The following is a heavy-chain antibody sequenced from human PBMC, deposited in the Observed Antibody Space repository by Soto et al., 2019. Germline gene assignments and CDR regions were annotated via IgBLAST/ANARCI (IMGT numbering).Heavy chain of an antibody. CDR2: ISTSSSTI. CDR1: GFTFSTYN. J-gene: IGHJ5*02. CDR3: ARSHTLTGSTRFDP. V-gene: IGHV3-48*02. Sequence: PGGSLRLSCAASGFTFSTYNMNWVRQAPGKGLEWISYISTSSSTIYYADSVKGRFTISRDNAKNSLFLQMNSLRDEDTAIYYCARSHTLTGSTRFDPWGQGTLVTVS. D-gene: IGHD1-7*01.